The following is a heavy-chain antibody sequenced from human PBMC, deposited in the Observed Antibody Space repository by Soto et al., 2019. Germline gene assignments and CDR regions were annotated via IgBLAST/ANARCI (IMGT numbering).Heavy chain of an antibody. V-gene: IGHV4-4*07. CDR2: IYTSWRT. Sequence: QVQLQESGPRLVKPSVALSLTCTFSGDYMSSYYWSWIRQTAGKGLEWIGRIYTSWRTNYDSPLTSRVTMSIDTSAKQFSLKLTSVTAADTAVYYCARGSGNYGFDFWGQGTMVTVSS. CDR1: GDYMSSYY. CDR3: ARGSGNYGFDF. J-gene: IGHJ3*01. D-gene: IGHD1-26*01.